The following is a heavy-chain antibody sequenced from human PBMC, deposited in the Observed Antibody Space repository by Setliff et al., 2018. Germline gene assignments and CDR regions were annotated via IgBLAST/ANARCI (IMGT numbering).Heavy chain of an antibody. CDR3: ANAQRGYSGYASGDAFDI. Sequence: GGSLRLSCSASGFAFRSYSMNWVRQTPGKGLEWVSYISGSSSTIYYADSVKGRFTISRDNSKNTLYLQMNSLRAEDTAVYYCANAQRGYSGYASGDAFDIWGQGTMVTVSS. CDR2: ISGSSSTI. V-gene: IGHV3-48*01. CDR1: GFAFRSYS. D-gene: IGHD5-12*01. J-gene: IGHJ3*02.